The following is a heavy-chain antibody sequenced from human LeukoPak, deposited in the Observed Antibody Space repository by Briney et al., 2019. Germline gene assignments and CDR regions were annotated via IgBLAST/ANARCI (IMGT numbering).Heavy chain of an antibody. Sequence: SETLSLTCTVSGGSISSYYWSWIRQPPGKGLEWIGYIYYSGSTNYNPSLKSRVTISVDTSKNQFSLKLSSVTAADTAVYYCARGPRPTYDSWSGYYYNNWFDPWGQGTLVTVSS. D-gene: IGHD3-3*01. CDR3: ARGPRPTYDSWSGYYYNNWFDP. CDR1: GGSISSYY. CDR2: IYYSGST. V-gene: IGHV4-59*01. J-gene: IGHJ5*02.